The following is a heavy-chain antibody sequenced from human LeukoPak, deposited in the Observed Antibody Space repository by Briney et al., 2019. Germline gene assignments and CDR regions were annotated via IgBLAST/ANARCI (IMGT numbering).Heavy chain of an antibody. CDR3: ARASVAFDAFDI. D-gene: IGHD4-23*01. CDR1: GGTFSSYA. V-gene: IGHV3-30-3*01. Sequence: SCKASGGTFSSYAMHWVRQAPGKGLEWVAVISYDGSNKYYADSVKGRFTISRDNSKNTLYLQMSSLRAEDTAVYYCARASVAFDAFDIWGQGTMVTVSS. J-gene: IGHJ3*02. CDR2: ISYDGSNK.